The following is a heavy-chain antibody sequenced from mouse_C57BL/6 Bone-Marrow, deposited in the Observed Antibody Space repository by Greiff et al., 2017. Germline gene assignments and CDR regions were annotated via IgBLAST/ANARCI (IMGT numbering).Heavy chain of an antibody. CDR1: GFTFSSYG. J-gene: IGHJ4*01. V-gene: IGHV5-6*01. D-gene: IGHD2-4*01. Sequence: EVMLVESGGDLVKPGGSLKLSCAASGFTFSSYGMSWVRQTPDKRLEWVATISSGGSYTYYPDSVKGRFTISRDNAKNTLYLQMSSLKSEDTAMYYCTREERDYDDAMDYWGQGTSVTVSS. CDR2: ISSGGSYT. CDR3: TREERDYDDAMDY.